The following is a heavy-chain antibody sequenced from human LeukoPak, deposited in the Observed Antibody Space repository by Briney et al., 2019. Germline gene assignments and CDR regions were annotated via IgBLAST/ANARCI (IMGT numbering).Heavy chain of an antibody. CDR3: ASRRITMIVVARGWFDP. CDR2: INHSGST. Sequence: SETLSLTCTVSGDSISSGNYYWTWIRQPPGKGLEWIGEINHSGSTNYNPSLKSRVTISVDTSKNQFSLKLSSVTAADTAVYYCASRRITMIVVARGWFDPWGQGTLVTVSS. V-gene: IGHV4-39*07. D-gene: IGHD3-22*01. J-gene: IGHJ5*02. CDR1: GDSISSGNYY.